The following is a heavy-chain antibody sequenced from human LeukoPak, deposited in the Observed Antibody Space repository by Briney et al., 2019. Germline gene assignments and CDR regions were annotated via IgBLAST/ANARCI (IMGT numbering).Heavy chain of an antibody. CDR2: ISSSSSYI. CDR1: GFTFSSYS. J-gene: IGHJ4*02. Sequence: GGSLRLSCAASGFTFSSYSMNWVRQAPGKGLEWVSSISSSSSYIYYADSEKGRFTISRDNAKNSLYLQMNSLRAEDTAVYYCARDWYCSGGSCYSFDYWGQGTLVTVSS. CDR3: ARDWYCSGGSCYSFDY. V-gene: IGHV3-21*01. D-gene: IGHD2-15*01.